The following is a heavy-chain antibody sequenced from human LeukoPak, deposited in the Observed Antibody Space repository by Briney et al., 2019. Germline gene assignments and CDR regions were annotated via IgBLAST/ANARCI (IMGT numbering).Heavy chain of an antibody. Sequence: GGSLRLSCAASGFAFSSYSMNCVPQAPGKGLEGVSSISSSSSYRYYADAVKGRFTISRDNAKNSLYLQMNSLRAEDTAVYYCAASTLRYFDWLPDWGQGTLVTVSS. CDR3: AASTLRYFDWLPD. D-gene: IGHD3-9*01. CDR2: ISSSSSYR. V-gene: IGHV3-21*01. CDR1: GFAFSSYS. J-gene: IGHJ4*02.